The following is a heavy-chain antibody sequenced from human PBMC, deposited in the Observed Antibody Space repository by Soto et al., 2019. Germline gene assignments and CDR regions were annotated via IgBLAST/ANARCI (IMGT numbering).Heavy chain of an antibody. CDR3: ASNWRSGSYRGPGPDY. Sequence: SETLSLTCAVYGGSFSGYYWSWIRQPPGKGLEWIGEINHSGSTNYNPSLKSRVTISVDTSKNQFSLKLSSVTAADTAVYYCASNWRSGSYRGPGPDYWGQGTLVTVS. CDR2: INHSGST. D-gene: IGHD1-26*01. V-gene: IGHV4-34*01. CDR1: GGSFSGYY. J-gene: IGHJ4*02.